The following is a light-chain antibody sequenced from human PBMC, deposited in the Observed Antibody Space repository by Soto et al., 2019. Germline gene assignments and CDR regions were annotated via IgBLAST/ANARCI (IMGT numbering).Light chain of an antibody. J-gene: IGLJ7*01. CDR1: RSNIGSNT. Sequence: QAVVTQPPSASGTPGQRVTISCSGRRSNIGSNTVNWYQQLPGTAPKLLIYSNDQRPSGVPDRFSGSKSGTSASLAISGLQSEDEADYYCAAWDDSLNGAVFGGGTQLTVL. V-gene: IGLV1-44*01. CDR2: SND. CDR3: AAWDDSLNGAV.